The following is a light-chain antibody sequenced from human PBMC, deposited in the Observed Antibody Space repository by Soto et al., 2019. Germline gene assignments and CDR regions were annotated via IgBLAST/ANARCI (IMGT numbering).Light chain of an antibody. V-gene: IGKV3-11*01. CDR2: DAS. Sequence: EIVMTQSPATLSVSPGERAALSCRASQSINRHLAWYRQKPGQAPRLLIYDASNRATGIPARFSGSGSGTDFTLTISSLEPEDFGVYYCQQRSNWPPVTFGGGTKVDSK. CDR3: QQRSNWPPVT. J-gene: IGKJ4*01. CDR1: QSINRH.